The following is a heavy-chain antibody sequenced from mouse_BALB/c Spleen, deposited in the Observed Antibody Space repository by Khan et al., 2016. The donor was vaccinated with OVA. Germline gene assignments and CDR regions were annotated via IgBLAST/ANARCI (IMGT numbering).Heavy chain of an antibody. J-gene: IGHJ2*01. CDR3: ARHEDYYGSRPYFDY. CDR2: ISSGGSYT. V-gene: IGHV5-9-3*01. Sequence: EVELVESGGGLVKPGGSLKLSCVASGITFSRYSMSWVRQTPEKRLEWVASISSGGSYTYYPDSVKGRFTLSRDNAENTLYLQMSSPRSEDTAIYYCARHEDYYGSRPYFDYWGQGTTLTVSS. D-gene: IGHD1-1*01. CDR1: GITFSRYS.